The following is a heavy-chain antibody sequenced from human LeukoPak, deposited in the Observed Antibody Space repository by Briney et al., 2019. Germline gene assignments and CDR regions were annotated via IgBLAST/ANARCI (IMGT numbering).Heavy chain of an antibody. V-gene: IGHV3-21*01. CDR2: ISSSSSYI. J-gene: IGHJ4*02. CDR1: GFTFSSYS. D-gene: IGHD3-10*01. Sequence: GGSLRLSCAASGFTFSSYSMNWVRQAPGKGLEWVSSISSSSSYIYYADSVKGRFTISRDNAKNSLYLQMNSLRAEDTAVYYCARDLLSYYYGSGSPDYWGQGTLVTVSS. CDR3: ARDLLSYYYGSGSPDY.